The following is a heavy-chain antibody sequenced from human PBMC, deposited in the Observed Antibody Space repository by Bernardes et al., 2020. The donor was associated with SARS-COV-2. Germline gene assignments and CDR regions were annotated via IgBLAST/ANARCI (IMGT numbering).Heavy chain of an antibody. CDR1: GGSISSGGYY. J-gene: IGHJ6*01. CDR2: IYYSGST. CDR3: ARDKAANSYYYYGMDV. Sequence: SETLSLTCTVSGGSISSGGYYWSWIRQHPGKGLEWIGYIYYSGSTYYNPSLKSRVTISVDTSKNQFSLKLSSVTAADTAVYYCARDKAANSYYYYGMDVWGQGTTVNVSS. V-gene: IGHV4-31*03. D-gene: IGHD7-27*01.